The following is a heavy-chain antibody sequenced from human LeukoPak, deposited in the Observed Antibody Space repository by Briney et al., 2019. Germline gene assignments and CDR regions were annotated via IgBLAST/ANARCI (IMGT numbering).Heavy chain of an antibody. CDR2: ISWNSFSI. J-gene: IGHJ6*03. D-gene: IGHD3-10*01. CDR1: GFTFDDYA. CDR3: AKSSGNYLNYYYYMDV. V-gene: IGHV3-9*01. Sequence: GGSLRLSCAASGFTFDDYAMHWVRQAPGKGLEWVSGISWNSFSIGYADSVKGRFTTSRDNAKNSLYLQMNSLRAEDTALYYCAKSSGNYLNYYYYMDVWGKGTTVTISS.